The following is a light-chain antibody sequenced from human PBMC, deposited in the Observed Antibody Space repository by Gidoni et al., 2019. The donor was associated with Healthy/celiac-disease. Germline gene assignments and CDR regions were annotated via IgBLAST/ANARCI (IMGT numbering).Light chain of an antibody. CDR1: SSDVVGYNY. CDR3: SSYTSSSTLAVV. V-gene: IGLV2-14*01. CDR2: EVS. Sequence: QSALTQPPSVSGSPGQSLTITCTGTSSDVVGYNYVSWYQQHPGKAPKPMIYEVSNRPSGVSNRFSGSKSGNAASLTISGLQAEDEADYYCSSYTSSSTLAVVFGGGTKLTVL. J-gene: IGLJ2*01.